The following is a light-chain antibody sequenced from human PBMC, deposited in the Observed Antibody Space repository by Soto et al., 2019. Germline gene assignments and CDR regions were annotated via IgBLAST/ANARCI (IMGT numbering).Light chain of an antibody. CDR3: ATWDDNLSAWV. CDR1: GSTIGSNT. Sequence: QTVVTQPPSASGTPGQRVTISCSGGGSTIGSNTVNWFQHLPGTAPRLLIYSNNQRPSGVPDRFSGSKSGTSASLAISGLQSEDEAHYYCATWDDNLSAWVFGGGTQLTVL. V-gene: IGLV1-44*01. CDR2: SNN. J-gene: IGLJ3*02.